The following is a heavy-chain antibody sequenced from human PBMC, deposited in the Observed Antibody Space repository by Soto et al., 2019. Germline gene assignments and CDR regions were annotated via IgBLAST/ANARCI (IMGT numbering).Heavy chain of an antibody. CDR3: ARKVAHYRSGWYAFDY. J-gene: IGHJ4*02. Sequence: PSETLSLTCTVSGGSSSSSSYYWGWIRQPPGKGLEWIGSIYYSGSTYYNPSLKSRVTISVDTSKNQFSLKLSSVTAADTAVYYCARKVAHYRSGWYAFDYWGQGTLVTVAS. CDR2: IYYSGST. V-gene: IGHV4-39*01. CDR1: GGSSSSSSYY. D-gene: IGHD6-19*01.